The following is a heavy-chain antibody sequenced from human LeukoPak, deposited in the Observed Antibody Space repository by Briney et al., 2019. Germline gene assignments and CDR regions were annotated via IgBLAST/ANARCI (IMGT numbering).Heavy chain of an antibody. Sequence: QPGGSLRLSCTASGFTFSSYWMSWVRQAPGEGLEWVANINQDASEKYYVGSVKGRFTISRDNAKNSLYLQMNSLRAEDTAVYYCARGRRVPAAMGNWFDPWGQGTLVTVSS. V-gene: IGHV3-7*01. J-gene: IGHJ5*02. CDR3: ARGRRVPAAMGNWFDP. CDR1: GFTFSSYW. D-gene: IGHD2-2*01. CDR2: INQDASEK.